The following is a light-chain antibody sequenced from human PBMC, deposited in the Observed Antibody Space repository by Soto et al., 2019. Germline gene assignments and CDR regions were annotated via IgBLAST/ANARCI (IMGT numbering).Light chain of an antibody. CDR2: GAS. CDR3: QQYSTLPHT. J-gene: IGKJ2*01. Sequence: EIVMTQSPATLSVSPGERATLSCRASQGIKDYVAWFQQKPGQAPRLLIYGASNRATGIPDRFSGSGSGTDFTLTISRLEPEDFVVYYCQQYSTLPHTFGQGTKVDIK. CDR1: QGIKDY. V-gene: IGKV3-20*01.